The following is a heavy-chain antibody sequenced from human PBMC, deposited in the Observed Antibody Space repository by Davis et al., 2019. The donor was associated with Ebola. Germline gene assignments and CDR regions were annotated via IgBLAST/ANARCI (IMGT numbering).Heavy chain of an antibody. CDR1: GFTFSSYS. J-gene: IGHJ4*02. CDR3: AREIFGVVGY. Sequence: GESLKISCAASGFTFSSYSMNWVHQAPGKGLEWVSYISSSSSTIYYADSVKGRFTISRDNAKNSLYLKMKSLGDEDTAVYYCAREIFGVVGYWGQGTLVTVSS. V-gene: IGHV3-48*02. D-gene: IGHD3-3*01. CDR2: ISSSSSTI.